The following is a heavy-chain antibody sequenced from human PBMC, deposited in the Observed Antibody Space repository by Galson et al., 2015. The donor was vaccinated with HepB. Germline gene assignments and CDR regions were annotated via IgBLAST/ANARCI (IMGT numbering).Heavy chain of an antibody. V-gene: IGHV3-23*01. CDR1: GFTFSSCA. J-gene: IGHJ4*02. CDR3: AKDLRLTIAAGGDFDY. CDR2: VSGSGGST. Sequence: SLRLSCAASGFTFSSCAMSWVRQAPGKGLEWVSAVSGSGGSTYYADSVKGRFTISRDNSNNTLYLQMNSLRAEDTAVYYCAKDLRLTIAAGGDFDYWGQGTLVTVSS. D-gene: IGHD6-13*01.